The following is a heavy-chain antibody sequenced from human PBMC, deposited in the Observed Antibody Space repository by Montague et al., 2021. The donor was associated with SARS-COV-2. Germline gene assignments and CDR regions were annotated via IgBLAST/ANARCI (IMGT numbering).Heavy chain of an antibody. CDR3: ARFREAGDVLDY. V-gene: IGHV4-39*07. J-gene: IGHJ4*02. Sequence: SETLSLTCTVSGGSIGTSSHFWGWVRQPPGQGLEWIGIIYSSGTTSYIPSLKSRLTISSDTSKNQFSLRLASVTAADTAVYCCARFREAGDVLDYWGQGNPVTVSS. CDR1: GGSIGTSSHF. CDR2: IYSSGTT. D-gene: IGHD7-27*01.